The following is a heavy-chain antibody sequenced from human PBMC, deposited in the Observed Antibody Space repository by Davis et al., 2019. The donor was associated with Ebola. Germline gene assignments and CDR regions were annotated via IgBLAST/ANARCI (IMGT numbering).Heavy chain of an antibody. CDR2: ISAYNGNT. V-gene: IGHV1-18*01. D-gene: IGHD3-10*01. Sequence: AASVKVSCKASGYTFTRYGISWVRHAPGQGLEWMGWISAYNGNTNYAQNLQGRVTMTTDTSTSTAYMEVRSLRYDATAVYYCARAVTMVLPSGWFDPWGQGTLVTVSS. CDR3: ARAVTMVLPSGWFDP. J-gene: IGHJ5*02. CDR1: GYTFTRYG.